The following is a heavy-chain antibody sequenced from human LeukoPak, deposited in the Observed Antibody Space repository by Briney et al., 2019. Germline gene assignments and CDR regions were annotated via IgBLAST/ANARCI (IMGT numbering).Heavy chain of an antibody. D-gene: IGHD1-7*01. J-gene: IGHJ4*02. CDR1: GFIFTTYG. CDR2: IWSDGSHK. V-gene: IGHV3-33*08. CDR3: TRGQTTYYDY. Sequence: GTSLRLSCAASGFIFTTYGFHRVRQAPGKGLEWVAVIWSDGSHKFYTDSVKGRFTISRDNSENTLYLQMSSLRVEDTAVYYCTRGQTTYYDYWGQGTLVTVSS.